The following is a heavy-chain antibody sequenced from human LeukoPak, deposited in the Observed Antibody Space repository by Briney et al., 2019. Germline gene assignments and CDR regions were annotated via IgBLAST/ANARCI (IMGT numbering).Heavy chain of an antibody. CDR3: ASSRGYDVGGYFDY. CDR1: GFTFSRFA. Sequence: GGSLRLSCAASGFTFSRFAMHWLRQAPGKGPEWAAVISYDGSEKYYADSVRGRFTISRDDSKNTLYLQMNSLRPEDTAVYYCASSRGYDVGGYFDYWGQGTLVTVSS. J-gene: IGHJ4*02. D-gene: IGHD5-12*01. CDR2: ISYDGSEK. V-gene: IGHV3-30*03.